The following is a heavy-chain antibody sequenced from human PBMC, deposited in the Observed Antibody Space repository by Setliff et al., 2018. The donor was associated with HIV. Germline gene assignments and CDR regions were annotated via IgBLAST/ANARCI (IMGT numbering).Heavy chain of an antibody. J-gene: IGHJ4*02. CDR2: IKQDGSET. CDR3: AKKAGETSLVGDQSLDH. CDR1: GFPVRDNY. V-gene: IGHV3-7*01. Sequence: GGSLRLSCAASGFPVRDNYMTWVRQAPEKGLEWVANIKQDGSETFYVDSVKGRFTISRDNSKNSLYLQMHSLRAEDTAVYYCAKKAGETSLVGDQSLDHWGQGTLVTVSS. D-gene: IGHD1-26*01.